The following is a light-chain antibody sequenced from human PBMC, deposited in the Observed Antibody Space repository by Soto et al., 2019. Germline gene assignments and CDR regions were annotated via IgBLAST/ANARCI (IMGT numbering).Light chain of an antibody. Sequence: QSALTQPASVSGSPGQSITVSCTGTSSDFGGYNFVSWYQQHPGKAPKLMIYDVSNRPSGVSDRFSGSKSGNTASLTISGLQAEDEADYYCSSYTNSITLYAFGTGTKVTVL. CDR1: SSDFGGYNF. V-gene: IGLV2-14*01. J-gene: IGLJ1*01. CDR3: SSYTNSITLYA. CDR2: DVS.